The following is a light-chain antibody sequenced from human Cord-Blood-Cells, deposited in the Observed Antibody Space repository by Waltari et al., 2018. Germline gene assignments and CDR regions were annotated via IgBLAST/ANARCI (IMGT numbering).Light chain of an antibody. J-gene: IGLJ3*02. CDR2: SNN. CDR3: AAWDDSLNGWV. V-gene: IGLV1-44*01. CDR1: SSHIGSNT. Sequence: QSVLTQPPSAFGTPGQRVTISCSGSSSHIGSNTVNWYQQLPGTAPKPLIYSNNQRPSGVPDRFSGSKSGTSASLAISGLQSEDEADYYCAAWDDSLNGWVFGGGTKLTVL.